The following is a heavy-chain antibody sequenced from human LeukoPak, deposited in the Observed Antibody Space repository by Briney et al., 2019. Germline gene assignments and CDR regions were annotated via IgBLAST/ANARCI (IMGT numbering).Heavy chain of an antibody. J-gene: IGHJ4*02. V-gene: IGHV5-51*01. Sequence: GESLKISCKGSGYSFTNYWIGWVRQMPGKGLEWMGIIYPGDSDTRYSPSFQGQVTISADKSISTAYLQWSSLKASDTAMYYCARRAPLSGESLAYWGQGTLVTVSS. CDR2: IYPGDSDT. CDR3: ARRAPLSGESLAY. CDR1: GYSFTNYW. D-gene: IGHD4-17*01.